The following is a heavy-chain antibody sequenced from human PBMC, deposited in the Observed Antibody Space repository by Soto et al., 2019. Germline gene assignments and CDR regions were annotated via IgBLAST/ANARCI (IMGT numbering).Heavy chain of an antibody. V-gene: IGHV3-20*04. J-gene: IGHJ6*02. CDR3: ATGYCSGGSCYYYYGMDV. CDR1: GFTFDDYG. CDR2: INWNGGST. D-gene: IGHD2-15*01. Sequence: GGSLRLSCAASGFTFDDYGMSWVRQAPGKGLEWVSGINWNGGSTGYADSVKGRFTISRDNAKNSLYLQMNSLRAEDTALYYCATGYCSGGSCYYYYGMDVWGQGTTVTVSS.